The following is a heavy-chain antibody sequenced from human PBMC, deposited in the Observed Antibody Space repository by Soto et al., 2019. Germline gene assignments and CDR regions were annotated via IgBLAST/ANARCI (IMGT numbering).Heavy chain of an antibody. CDR3: ARDVTDFWSGHEGMDV. Sequence: SETLSLTCTVSGGSISNGGYYWTWIRQHPGKGLEWIGYIYYSGSTYYNPSLKSRVTISVDTSENQFSLKLTSVTAADTAAYYCARDVTDFWSGHEGMDVWGQGTTVTVSS. D-gene: IGHD3-3*01. V-gene: IGHV4-31*03. CDR2: IYYSGST. J-gene: IGHJ6*02. CDR1: GGSISNGGYY.